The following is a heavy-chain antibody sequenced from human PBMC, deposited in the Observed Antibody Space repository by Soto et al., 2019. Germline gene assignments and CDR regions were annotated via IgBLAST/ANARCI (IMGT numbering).Heavy chain of an antibody. Sequence: SGPTLVNPTQTLTLTCTFSGFSLSTSGVGVGWIRQPPGKALEWLALIYWDDDKRYSPSLKSRLTNTKDTSKNQVVLTMTNMDPVDTATYYCAHRRAYDYIWGSLPPFDYWGQGTLVTVSS. D-gene: IGHD3-16*01. J-gene: IGHJ4*02. CDR3: AHRRAYDYIWGSLPPFDY. CDR1: GFSLSTSGVG. V-gene: IGHV2-5*02. CDR2: IYWDDDK.